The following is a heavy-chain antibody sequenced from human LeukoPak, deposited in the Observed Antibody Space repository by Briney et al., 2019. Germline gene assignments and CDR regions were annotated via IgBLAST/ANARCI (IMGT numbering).Heavy chain of an antibody. CDR1: GGSISSYY. Sequence: SETLSLTCTVSGGSISSYYWSWIRQPAGKGLEWIGRIYTSGSTNYNPSLKSRVTMSVDTSKNQFSLKLSSVTAADTAVYYCARGPYYYGSRIYYYMDVWGKGTTVTISS. V-gene: IGHV4-4*07. J-gene: IGHJ6*03. CDR3: ARGPYYYGSRIYYYMDV. D-gene: IGHD3-10*01. CDR2: IYTSGST.